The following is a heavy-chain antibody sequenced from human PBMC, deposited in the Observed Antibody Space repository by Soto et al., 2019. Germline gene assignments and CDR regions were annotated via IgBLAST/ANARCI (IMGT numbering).Heavy chain of an antibody. V-gene: IGHV3-53*02. Sequence: EVQLVETGGGLIQPGGSLRLSCAISGFTVSSNYMSWVRQAPEKGLEWVSVIYSRGTTYYTDSVKGRLTISRDNSKNTLYLQMDRLRAEDTGVYYCMRTGDYGDYFDYWGQGTLVTVSS. D-gene: IGHD4-17*01. J-gene: IGHJ4*02. CDR2: IYSRGTT. CDR3: MRTGDYGDYFDY. CDR1: GFTVSSNY.